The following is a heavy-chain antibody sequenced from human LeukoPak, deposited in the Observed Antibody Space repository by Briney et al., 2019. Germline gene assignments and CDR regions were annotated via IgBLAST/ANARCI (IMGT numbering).Heavy chain of an antibody. CDR1: GYSSTSYW. V-gene: IGHV5-51*01. Sequence: GESLKISCKGSGYSSTSYWIAWVRQMPGKGLEWMGIIYLSDSDARYSPSFQGQVTMSADKSISTAYLQWSNLKASDTAIYYCARSGGSGWDEGFDYWGQGTLGSVSS. J-gene: IGHJ4*02. CDR2: IYLSDSDA. D-gene: IGHD6-19*01. CDR3: ARSGGSGWDEGFDY.